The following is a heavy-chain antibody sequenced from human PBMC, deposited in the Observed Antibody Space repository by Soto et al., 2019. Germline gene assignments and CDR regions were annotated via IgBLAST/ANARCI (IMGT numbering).Heavy chain of an antibody. J-gene: IGHJ6*02. Sequence: QVQLVQSGAEVKKPGASVKVSCKASGYTFTSYGISWVRQAPGQGLEWMGWISAYNGNTNYAQKPQGRVTMTTDTSTSTAYMELRSLRSDDTAVYYCAREESPAAGTFRYYYYGMDVWGQGTTVTVSS. CDR1: GYTFTSYG. V-gene: IGHV1-18*01. D-gene: IGHD6-13*01. CDR2: ISAYNGNT. CDR3: AREESPAAGTFRYYYYGMDV.